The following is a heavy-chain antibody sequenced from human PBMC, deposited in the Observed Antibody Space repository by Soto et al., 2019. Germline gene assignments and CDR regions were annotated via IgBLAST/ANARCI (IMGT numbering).Heavy chain of an antibody. Sequence: SETLSLTCTVSGGSISSGDYYWSWIRQPPGKGLEWIGYIYYSGSTYYNPSLKSRVTISVDTSKNQFSLKLSSVTAADTAVYYCASLVVVAATSSPRATYGMDVWGQGTTVTVSS. D-gene: IGHD2-15*01. CDR3: ASLVVVAATSSPRATYGMDV. CDR1: GGSISSGDYY. CDR2: IYYSGST. J-gene: IGHJ6*02. V-gene: IGHV4-30-4*01.